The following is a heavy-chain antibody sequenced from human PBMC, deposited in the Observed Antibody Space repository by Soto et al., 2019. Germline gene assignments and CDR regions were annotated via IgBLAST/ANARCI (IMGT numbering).Heavy chain of an antibody. CDR3: ARHRYYGSGSLGWFDP. V-gene: IGHV4-39*01. D-gene: IGHD3-10*01. CDR2: IFYSGST. J-gene: IGHJ5*02. Sequence: QLQLQESGPGLVKHSETLSLTCTVSGGSISSSSYYWGWIRQPPGKGLEWIGSIFYSGSTYYNPSLKSRVTISVDTSKNQFSLKLSSVTAADTAVYYCARHRYYGSGSLGWFDPWGQGTLVTVSS. CDR1: GGSISSSSYY.